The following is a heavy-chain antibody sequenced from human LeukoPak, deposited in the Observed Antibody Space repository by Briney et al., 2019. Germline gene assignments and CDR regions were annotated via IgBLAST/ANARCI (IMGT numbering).Heavy chain of an antibody. Sequence: PSETLSLTCNVSGGSISGYHWSWIRQPPGKGLEWLGYIYYSGSSNYNPSLKSRVTMSADTSKNQFSLKLSSVTAADTAVYYCARKVFGRGQQLVPYFQHWGQGTLVTVSS. CDR2: IYYSGSS. J-gene: IGHJ1*01. V-gene: IGHV4-59*01. CDR1: GGSISGYH. D-gene: IGHD6-13*01. CDR3: ARKVFGRGQQLVPYFQH.